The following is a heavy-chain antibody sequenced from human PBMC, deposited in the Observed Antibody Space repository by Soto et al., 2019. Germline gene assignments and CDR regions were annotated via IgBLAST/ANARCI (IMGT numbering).Heavy chain of an antibody. Sequence: SVKVSCKASGGTFSSYAIRLVRQAPGQGLECMGGIIPIFGTANYAQKFQGRVTITADKSTSTAYMELSSLRSEDTAVYYCARAVNFDWLLNPNYYYYGMDFWGQGTTVTVSS. D-gene: IGHD3-9*01. CDR2: IIPIFGTA. J-gene: IGHJ6*02. CDR3: ARAVNFDWLLNPNYYYYGMDF. V-gene: IGHV1-69*06. CDR1: GGTFSSYA.